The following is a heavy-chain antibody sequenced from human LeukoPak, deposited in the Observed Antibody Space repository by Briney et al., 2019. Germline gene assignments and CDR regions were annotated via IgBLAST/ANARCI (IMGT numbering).Heavy chain of an antibody. CDR2: ISSSGSTI. CDR3: ARDKQWSDAFDI. J-gene: IGHJ3*02. V-gene: IGHV3-11*01. D-gene: IGHD6-19*01. CDR1: GFTFSDYY. Sequence: PGGSLRLSCAASGFTFSDYYMTWIRQAPGKGLEWVSYISSSGSTIYYADSVKGRFTISRDNAKNSLYLQMNSLRAEDTAVYYCARDKQWSDAFDIWGQGTMVTVSS.